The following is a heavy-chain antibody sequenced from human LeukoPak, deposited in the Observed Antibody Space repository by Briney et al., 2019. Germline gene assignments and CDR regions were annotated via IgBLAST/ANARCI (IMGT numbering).Heavy chain of an antibody. D-gene: IGHD3-10*01. Sequence: PSETLSLTCIVSGGSVSSGSYYWSWLRQPPGKGLEWLGYIYYSGSTNYNPSLKSRVTISVDTSKNQFSLKLSSVTAADTAVYYCARDPMVRGVIPYWGQGTLVTVSS. CDR1: GGSVSSGSYY. V-gene: IGHV4-61*01. CDR2: IYYSGST. J-gene: IGHJ4*02. CDR3: ARDPMVRGVIPY.